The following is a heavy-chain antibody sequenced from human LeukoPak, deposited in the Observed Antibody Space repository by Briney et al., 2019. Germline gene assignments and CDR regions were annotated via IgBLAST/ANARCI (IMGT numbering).Heavy chain of an antibody. CDR2: IAYEGSNK. CDR1: GFSFSSSG. V-gene: IGHV3-30*18. D-gene: IGHD3-3*01. CDR3: AKVAFWPVGFDP. Sequence: PGGFLRLSCAASGFSFSSSGIHWVRQAPGKGPAWVAVIAYEGSNKYYTDSVKGRFTVSRDNSKNTLYLQMNSLRAEDTAVYYCAKVAFWPVGFDPWGQGALVTVSS. J-gene: IGHJ5*02.